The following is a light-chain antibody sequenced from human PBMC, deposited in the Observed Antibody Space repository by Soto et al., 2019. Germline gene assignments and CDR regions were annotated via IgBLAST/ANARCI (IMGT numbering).Light chain of an antibody. V-gene: IGKV3-20*01. CDR3: QQYGGSPYT. CDR2: GAS. Sequence: EMVLTQSPGTLSLSPGERATLSCRASQSVSSTYLAWYQQKPGQAPRLLIYGASSRATGIPDRFSCSGSGTDFTLTISRLEPQDFEVYFCQQYGGSPYTFGQRTKLEVK. J-gene: IGKJ2*01. CDR1: QSVSSTY.